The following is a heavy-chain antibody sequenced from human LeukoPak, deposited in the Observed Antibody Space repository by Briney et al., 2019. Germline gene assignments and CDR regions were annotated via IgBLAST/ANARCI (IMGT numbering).Heavy chain of an antibody. Sequence: PGGSLRLSCASSGFSIRTFGMTWVRQAAGKGLEWVSTLSAGTESSYYADAVKGRFTVSGDYSKNTLYLLMTNVRANDSAVYYSAKFYDFDSRGYYSDWGQGTLVAVSS. J-gene: IGHJ4*02. D-gene: IGHD3-22*01. CDR2: LSAGTESS. CDR1: GFSIRTFG. V-gene: IGHV3-23*01. CDR3: AKFYDFDSRGYYSD.